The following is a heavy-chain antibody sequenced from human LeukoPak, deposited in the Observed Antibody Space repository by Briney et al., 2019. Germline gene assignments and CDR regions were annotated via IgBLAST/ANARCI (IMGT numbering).Heavy chain of an antibody. V-gene: IGHV3-11*01. CDR3: ARYQLLPLWDYYYYGMDV. J-gene: IGHJ6*02. Sequence: PGGSLRLSCAASGFTFSSYWMSWIRQAPGKGLEWVSYISSSGSTIYYADSVKGRFTISRDNAKNSLYLQMNSLRAEDTAVYYCARYQLLPLWDYYYYGMDVWGQGTTVTVSS. CDR1: GFTFSSYW. CDR2: ISSSGSTI. D-gene: IGHD2-2*01.